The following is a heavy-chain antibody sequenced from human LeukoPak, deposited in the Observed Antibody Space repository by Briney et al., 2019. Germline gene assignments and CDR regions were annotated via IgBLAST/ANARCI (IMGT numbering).Heavy chain of an antibody. CDR1: GGSISNYY. CDR3: ARGAYCGGDCYSFDY. J-gene: IGHJ4*02. Sequence: SETLSLTCTGSGGSISNYYWNWIRQPAGKGLEWIGRVYSSGITNYNPSLRSRVTMSVDTSKNQFSLKLSSVTAADTAVYYCARGAYCGGDCYSFDYWGQGTLVTVS. V-gene: IGHV4-4*07. CDR2: VYSSGIT. D-gene: IGHD2-21*02.